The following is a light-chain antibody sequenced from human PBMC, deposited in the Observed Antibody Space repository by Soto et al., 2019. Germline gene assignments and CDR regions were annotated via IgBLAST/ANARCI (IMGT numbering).Light chain of an antibody. CDR2: EVS. J-gene: IGLJ1*01. CDR1: SSDFGNYNY. Sequence: QSALTQPASVSGSPGQSITMSCTGTSSDFGNYNYVSWYQQQSGKAPKLITYEVSNRPSGVSNRFSGSKSGNTASLTISGLQAEDEADYYCSSFTSSRAYVFGIGTKVTVL. V-gene: IGLV2-14*01. CDR3: SSFTSSRAYV.